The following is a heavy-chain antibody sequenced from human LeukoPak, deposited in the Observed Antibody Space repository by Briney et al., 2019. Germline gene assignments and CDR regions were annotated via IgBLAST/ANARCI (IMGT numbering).Heavy chain of an antibody. CDR2: ISGSGGST. CDR1: GSTFSSYA. Sequence: GGSLRLSCAASGSTFSSYAMSWVRQAPGKGLEWVSAISGSGGSTYYADSVKGRFTISRDNSKNTLYLQMNSLRAEDTAVYYCATSRGSSWSNFDYWGQGTLVTVSS. V-gene: IGHV3-23*01. CDR3: ATSRGSSWSNFDY. D-gene: IGHD6-13*01. J-gene: IGHJ4*02.